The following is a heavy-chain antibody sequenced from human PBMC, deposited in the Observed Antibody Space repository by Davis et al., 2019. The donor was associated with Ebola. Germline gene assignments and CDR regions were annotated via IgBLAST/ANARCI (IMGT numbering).Heavy chain of an antibody. CDR2: IRPSGAA. CDR1: GYTFTNLY. D-gene: IGHD1-26*01. V-gene: IGHV1-46*01. Sequence: ASVKVSCKASGYTFTNLYVHWVRQAPGQGLEYMGIIRPSGAANYVQKFQGRLIMTRDTSTSTVYLELSSQRSEDTAVYYCAREPRENYFFDYWGQGTLVTVSS. J-gene: IGHJ4*02. CDR3: AREPRENYFFDY.